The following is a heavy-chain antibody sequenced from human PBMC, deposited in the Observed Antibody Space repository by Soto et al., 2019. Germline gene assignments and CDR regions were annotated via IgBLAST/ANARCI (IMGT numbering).Heavy chain of an antibody. CDR1: GYTFNTYY. Sequence: ASVNVASKPSGYTFNTYYIRWLRQAPGQGLEWIGWISTYNGNTNYVPKFQGRITMTTDTSTSTAYMELRSLRSDDTAPYFCARAKSNYSDLCGQGT. V-gene: IGHV1-18*01. D-gene: IGHD4-17*01. CDR2: ISTYNGNT. J-gene: IGHJ1*01. CDR3: ARAKSNYSDL.